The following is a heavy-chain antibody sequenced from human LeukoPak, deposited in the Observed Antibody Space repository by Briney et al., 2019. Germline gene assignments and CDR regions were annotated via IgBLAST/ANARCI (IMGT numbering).Heavy chain of an antibody. D-gene: IGHD3-10*01. J-gene: IGHJ5*02. CDR3: ARRRIRENWFDP. CDR2: IIPIFGTA. Sequence: ASVKVSCKASGGTFSSYAISWVRQAPGQGLEWMGGIIPIFGTANYAQKFQGRVTITADKSTSTAYMELSSLRSEDTAVYYCARRRIRENWFDPWGQGTLVTVSS. CDR1: GGTFSSYA. V-gene: IGHV1-69*06.